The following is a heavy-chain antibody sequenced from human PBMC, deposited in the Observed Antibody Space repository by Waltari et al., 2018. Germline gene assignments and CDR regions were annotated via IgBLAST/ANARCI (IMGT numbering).Heavy chain of an antibody. V-gene: IGHV3-15*01. Sequence: EVRLVESAGGLVKPGGSLRLSCAACGVPFTTAVVSLVRQAPGKGLEWVGHIKSKIDGGTTDFAAPVKGRFTISRDDSTNTLYVQMNSLKPEDTAVYYCATEFHGAFNYWGQGSLVTVSS. CDR3: ATEFHGAFNY. J-gene: IGHJ4*02. CDR1: GVPFTTAV. D-gene: IGHD3-10*01. CDR2: IKSKIDGGTT.